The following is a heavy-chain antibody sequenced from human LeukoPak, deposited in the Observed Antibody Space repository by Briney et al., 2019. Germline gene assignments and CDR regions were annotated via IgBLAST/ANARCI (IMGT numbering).Heavy chain of an antibody. CDR2: ISGSGGST. D-gene: IGHD3-22*01. Sequence: GSLRLSCAASGFTFSSYAMSWVRQAPGKGLEWVPAISGSGGSTYYADSVKGRFTISRDNSKNTLYLQMNSLRAEDTAVYYCAKGRGYSSGYYYWGQGTLVTVSS. CDR3: AKGRGYSSGYYY. J-gene: IGHJ4*02. V-gene: IGHV3-23*01. CDR1: GFTFSSYA.